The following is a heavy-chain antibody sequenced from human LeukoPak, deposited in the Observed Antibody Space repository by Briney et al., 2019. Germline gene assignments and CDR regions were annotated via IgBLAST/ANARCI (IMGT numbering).Heavy chain of an antibody. D-gene: IGHD6-13*01. CDR1: GYTFTGYY. CDR3: ARESSSWYPDY. Sequence: APVKASCKASGYTFTGYYMHWVRQAPRQGLEWMGWINPNSGGTNYAQKFQGRVTMTRDTSISTAYMELSRLRSDDTAVYYCARESSSWYPDYWGQGTLVTVSS. V-gene: IGHV1-2*02. J-gene: IGHJ4*02. CDR2: INPNSGGT.